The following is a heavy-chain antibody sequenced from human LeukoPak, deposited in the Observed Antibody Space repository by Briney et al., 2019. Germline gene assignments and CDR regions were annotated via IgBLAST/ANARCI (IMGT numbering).Heavy chain of an antibody. J-gene: IGHJ5*02. Sequence: EASVKVSCKVSGYTLTELSMHWVRQAPGQGLEWMGGIIPIFGTANYAQKFQGRVTITADESTSTAYMELSSLRSEDTAVYYCARDPHSDWNWFDPWGQGTLVTVSS. CDR2: IIPIFGTA. V-gene: IGHV1-69*13. CDR3: ARDPHSDWNWFDP. CDR1: GYTLTELS. D-gene: IGHD3/OR15-3a*01.